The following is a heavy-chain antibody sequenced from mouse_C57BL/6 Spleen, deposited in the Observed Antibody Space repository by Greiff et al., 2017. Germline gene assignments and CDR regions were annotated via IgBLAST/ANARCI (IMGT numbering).Heavy chain of an antibody. CDR3: ASGAYYSNYGFAY. D-gene: IGHD2-5*01. V-gene: IGHV5-17*01. J-gene: IGHJ3*01. Sequence: EVKLVESGGGLVKPGGSLKLSCAASGFTFSDYGMHWVRQAPEKGLEWVAYISSGSSTIYYADTVKGRFTISRDNAKNTLFLQMTSLRSEDTAMYYCASGAYYSNYGFAYWGQGTLVTVSA. CDR2: ISSGSSTI. CDR1: GFTFSDYG.